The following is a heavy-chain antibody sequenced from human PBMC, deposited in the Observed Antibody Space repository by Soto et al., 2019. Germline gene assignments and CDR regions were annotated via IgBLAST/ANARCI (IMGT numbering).Heavy chain of an antibody. D-gene: IGHD3-22*01. CDR3: ARARVNYYDSSGYPDY. CDR1: GYPSTSYG. J-gene: IGHJ4*02. V-gene: IGHV1-18*01. Sequence: ASLNVSCKTSGYPSTSYGITRVRQAPGQGLEWMGCISAYNGNTNYAHKLQGRVTMTTDTSTSTAYMELRSLRSDDTAVYYCARARVNYYDSSGYPDYWGQGILVTVSS. CDR2: ISAYNGNT.